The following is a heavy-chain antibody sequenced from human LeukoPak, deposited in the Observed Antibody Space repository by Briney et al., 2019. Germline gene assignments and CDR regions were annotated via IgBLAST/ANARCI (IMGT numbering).Heavy chain of an antibody. CDR3: ARDLGDYYYGMDV. CDR2: IYYSGST. J-gene: IGHJ6*02. CDR1: GGSISSGGYY. Sequence: SETLSLTCTVSGGSISSGGYYWSWIRQHPGKGLEWIGYIYYSGSTYYNPSLKSRDTISVDTSKNQFSLKLSSVTAADTAVYYCARDLGDYYYGMDVWGQGTTVTVSS. D-gene: IGHD3-16*01. V-gene: IGHV4-31*03.